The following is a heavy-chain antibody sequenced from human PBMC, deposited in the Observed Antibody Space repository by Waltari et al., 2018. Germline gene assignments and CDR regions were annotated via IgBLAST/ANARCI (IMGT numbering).Heavy chain of an antibody. V-gene: IGHV4-34*01. Sequence: QVQLQQWGAGLLRPSETLALTCAVSGGSFNGDYWNWVLPPPGKGLEWFGEIAYSGFTTYHPSLKSRVTISLDTSKNPFSLSLNSVTAADTAVYYCARVQNWFDPWGQGTLVTVSS. CDR2: IAYSGFT. J-gene: IGHJ5*02. CDR3: ARVQNWFDP. CDR1: GGSFNGDY.